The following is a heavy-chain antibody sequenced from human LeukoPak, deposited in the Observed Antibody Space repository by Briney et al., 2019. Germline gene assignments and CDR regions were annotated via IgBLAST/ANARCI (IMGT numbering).Heavy chain of an antibody. V-gene: IGHV3-7*03. Sequence: GGSLRLSCAASGFSFSSWWMSWVRQAPGRGLEWVANIKQDGNEKYYVDSVKGRFTISRDNDKNSLYLQMNSLRAEDTAVYYCVREDRSCYYYWGQGTLVTVSS. CDR3: VREDRSCYYY. CDR1: GFSFSSWW. J-gene: IGHJ4*02. CDR2: IKQDGNEK. D-gene: IGHD2-15*01.